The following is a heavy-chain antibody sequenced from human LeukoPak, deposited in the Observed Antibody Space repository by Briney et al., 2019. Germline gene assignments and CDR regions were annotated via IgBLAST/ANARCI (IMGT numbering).Heavy chain of an antibody. J-gene: IGHJ3*02. Sequence: GGSLRLSCAASGFTFSSYWMSWVRQAPGKGLEWVANIKQDGSEKYYVDSVKGRFTISRDNAKNSLYLQMNSLRAEDTAVYYCARDPYYYDSSTMGAFDIWGQGTMVTVSS. D-gene: IGHD3-22*01. CDR1: GFTFSSYW. CDR3: ARDPYYYDSSTMGAFDI. CDR2: IKQDGSEK. V-gene: IGHV3-7*01.